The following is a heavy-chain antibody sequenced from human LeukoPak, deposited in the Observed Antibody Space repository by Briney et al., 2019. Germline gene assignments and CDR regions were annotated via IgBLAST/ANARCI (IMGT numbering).Heavy chain of an antibody. J-gene: IGHJ5*02. CDR1: GYTFTSYG. CDR2: ISAYNGNT. CDR3: ARESLLMVYGSKSIWFDP. Sequence: GASVKVSCKASGYTFTSYGISWVRQAPGQGLEWMGWISAYNGNTNYAQKLQGRVTMTTDTSTSTAYMELRSLRSDDTAVYYCARESLLMVYGSKSIWFDPWGQGTLVTVSS. D-gene: IGHD2-8*01. V-gene: IGHV1-18*01.